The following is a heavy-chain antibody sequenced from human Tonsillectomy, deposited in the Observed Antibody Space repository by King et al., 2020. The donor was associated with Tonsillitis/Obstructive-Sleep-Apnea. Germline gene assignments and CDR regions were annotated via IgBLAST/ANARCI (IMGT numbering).Heavy chain of an antibody. V-gene: IGHV1-46*01. CDR2: INPSGGST. D-gene: IGHD6-19*01. Sequence: QLVQSGAEVKKPGASVKVSCKASGYIFTSYYMHWVRQAPGQGLEWMGLINPSGGSTSYAQKFQGRVTMTRDTSTSTVSMELSSLRSEDTAVYYCAKNPPGYNSGWPYYYGMDVWGQGTTVTVSS. CDR1: GYIFTSYY. J-gene: IGHJ6*02. CDR3: AKNPPGYNSGWPYYYGMDV.